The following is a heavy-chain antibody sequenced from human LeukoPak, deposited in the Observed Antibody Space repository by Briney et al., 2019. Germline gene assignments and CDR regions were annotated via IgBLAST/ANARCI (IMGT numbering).Heavy chain of an antibody. V-gene: IGHV4-4*07. Sequence: PSDTLSLTCTVSGGSISAYYWSWIRQPAGKGLEWIGRIYRSGSTNYNSSLRSRVTMSVDTSKTQFSLRLKSVTAADTAVYYCARDRSYDSSGYYNFDYWGQGTLVTVSS. J-gene: IGHJ4*02. CDR1: GGSISAYY. D-gene: IGHD3-22*01. CDR3: ARDRSYDSSGYYNFDY. CDR2: IYRSGST.